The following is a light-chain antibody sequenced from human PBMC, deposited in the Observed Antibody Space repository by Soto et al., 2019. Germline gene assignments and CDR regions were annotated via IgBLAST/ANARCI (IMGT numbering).Light chain of an antibody. Sequence: QSVLTQPASVSGSPGQSITISCTGTSSDVGAYNHVSWYQHHPGKAPKLMIYDVSNRPSGVSNRFSGSKSGYTASLTISGLLAEDEADYYCNSHTTSNTRVFGTGTKGTVL. CDR2: DVS. CDR1: SSDVGAYNH. J-gene: IGLJ1*01. V-gene: IGLV2-14*01. CDR3: NSHTTSNTRV.